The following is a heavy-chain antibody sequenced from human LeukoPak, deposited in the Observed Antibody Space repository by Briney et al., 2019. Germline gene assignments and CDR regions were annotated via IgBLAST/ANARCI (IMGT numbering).Heavy chain of an antibody. CDR2: IYPGDSDI. CDR1: GYSFTSYW. CDR3: ARQPLVPPIYSSSWYWDY. Sequence: GESLKISCKGSGYSFTSYWIAWVRQMPGKGLEWMGIIYPGDSDIRYSPSFQGQVTMSVDRSISTAYLQWSSLKASDTAMYYCARQPLVPPIYSSSWYWDYWGQGTLVTVSS. D-gene: IGHD6-13*01. V-gene: IGHV5-51*01. J-gene: IGHJ4*02.